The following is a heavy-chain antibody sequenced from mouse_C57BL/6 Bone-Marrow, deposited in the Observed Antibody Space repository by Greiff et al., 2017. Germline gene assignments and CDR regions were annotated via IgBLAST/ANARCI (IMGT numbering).Heavy chain of an antibody. Sequence: QVQLQQPGTELVKPGASVKLSCKASGYTFTSYWMHWVKQRPGQGLEWIGNINPSNGGTNYNEKFKSKATLTVDKSSSTAYMQLSSLTSEDSAVYYCARLPGDYYGSSYVDYWGQGTTLTVSS. D-gene: IGHD1-1*01. CDR2: INPSNGGT. CDR3: ARLPGDYYGSSYVDY. CDR1: GYTFTSYW. V-gene: IGHV1-53*01. J-gene: IGHJ2*01.